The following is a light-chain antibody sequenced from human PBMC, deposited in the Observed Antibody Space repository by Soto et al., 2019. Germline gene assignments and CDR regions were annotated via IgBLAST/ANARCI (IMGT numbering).Light chain of an antibody. Sequence: EIVLTQSPGTLSLSPGSRATLPGRASQSVSNHYLAWYQQKPGQAPRLLIYGASTRATGIPDRFSGGGSGTDFTLTSSRLEPEDFAVYYCQHYVTSSITFGQGTRLEIK. V-gene: IGKV3-20*01. CDR3: QHYVTSSIT. CDR1: QSVSNHY. CDR2: GAS. J-gene: IGKJ5*01.